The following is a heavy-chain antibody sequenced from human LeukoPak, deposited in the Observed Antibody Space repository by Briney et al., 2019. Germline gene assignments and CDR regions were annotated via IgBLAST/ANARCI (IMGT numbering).Heavy chain of an antibody. Sequence: GASVKVSCKASGGTFSSYAISWVRQAPGQGLEWMGRIIPILGIANYAQKFQGRVPITAEKSTSTAYMELSSLRSEDTAVYYCAAGYSSGWYYFDYWGQGTLVTVSS. V-gene: IGHV1-69*04. D-gene: IGHD6-19*01. CDR1: GGTFSSYA. J-gene: IGHJ4*02. CDR3: AAGYSSGWYYFDY. CDR2: IIPILGIA.